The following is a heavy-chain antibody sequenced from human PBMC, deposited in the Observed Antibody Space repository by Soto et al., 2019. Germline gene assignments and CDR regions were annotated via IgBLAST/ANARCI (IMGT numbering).Heavy chain of an antibody. CDR1: GGTFRNYP. J-gene: IGHJ4*02. V-gene: IGHV1-69*02. Sequence: QVQLVQSGTEVKKPGSSVKVSCKASGGTFRNYPINWVRQAPGQGLEWMGSIFPLTDIPDYAQNFQARLTITADKSTSTAYMDLCSLTSDDTAMYFCARGPLVVLNYFESWGQGTLVTVSS. CDR2: IFPLTDIP. CDR3: ARGPLVVLNYFES.